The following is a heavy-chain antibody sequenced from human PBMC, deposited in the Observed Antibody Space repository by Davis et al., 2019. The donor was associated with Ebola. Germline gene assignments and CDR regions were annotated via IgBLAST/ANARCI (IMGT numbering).Heavy chain of an antibody. CDR2: IWYDGSNK. V-gene: IGHV3-33*06. CDR1: GFTFSSYS. D-gene: IGHD3-16*01. J-gene: IGHJ4*02. Sequence: PGGSLRLSCAASGFTFSSYSMNWVRQAPGKGLEWVAVIWYDGSNKYYGDSVKGRFTISRDNSRNTLYLQMNSLRDEDTAVYYCAKEWGSAAYYFDYWGQGTLVTVSS. CDR3: AKEWGSAAYYFDY.